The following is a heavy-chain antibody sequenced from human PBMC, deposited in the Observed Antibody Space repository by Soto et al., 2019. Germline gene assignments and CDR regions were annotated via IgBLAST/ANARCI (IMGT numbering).Heavy chain of an antibody. Sequence: SVKVSCKTSGFTFSNSAVQWVRQARGQRLEWMGWIVVGSGNTKYAQKFRERVTISRDMSTSTAHMEVSSLTSEDTAVYYCAAERYSGGSCCSFDIWG. D-gene: IGHD2-15*01. CDR3: AAERYSGGSCCSFDI. J-gene: IGHJ3*02. V-gene: IGHV1-58*01. CDR1: GFTFSNSA. CDR2: IVVGSGNT.